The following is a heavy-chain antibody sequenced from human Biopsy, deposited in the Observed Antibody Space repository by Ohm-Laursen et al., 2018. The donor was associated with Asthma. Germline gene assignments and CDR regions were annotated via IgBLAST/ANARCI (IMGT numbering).Heavy chain of an antibody. CDR1: GGTFNTYV. Sequence: SVKASCKPLGGTFNTYVIGSARHPPGQGPEWMGGNNSVFSNTTYPQKFQERVTITADDSTSTVYMELISLRSEDAAVYYCARKAGSWISRTCCSLDFWGQGTLVTVSS. D-gene: IGHD2-2*01. J-gene: IGHJ4*02. CDR3: ARKAGSWISRTCCSLDF. V-gene: IGHV1-69*13. CDR2: NNSVFSNT.